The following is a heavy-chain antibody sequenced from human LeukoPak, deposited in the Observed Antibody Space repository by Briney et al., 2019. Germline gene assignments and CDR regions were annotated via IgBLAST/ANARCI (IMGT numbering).Heavy chain of an antibody. CDR1: GFTFSSYS. CDR3: ARDRGGNDFWSGYYSNWFDP. J-gene: IGHJ5*02. V-gene: IGHV3-21*01. CDR2: ISSSSSYI. Sequence: GGSLRLSCAASGFTFSSYSMNWVRQAPGKGLEWVSSISSSSSYIYYADSVKGRFTISRDNAKNSLYLQMSSLRAEDTAVYYCARDRGGNDFWSGYYSNWFDPWGQGTLVTVSS. D-gene: IGHD3-3*01.